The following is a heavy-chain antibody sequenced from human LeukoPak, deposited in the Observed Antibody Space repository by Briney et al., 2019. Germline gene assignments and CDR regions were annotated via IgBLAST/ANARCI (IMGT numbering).Heavy chain of an antibody. J-gene: IGHJ4*02. CDR2: ISAYNGNT. CDR1: GYTFTSYS. V-gene: IGHV1-18*01. D-gene: IGHD3-16*02. Sequence: ASVKVSCKASGYTFTSYSISWVRQAPGQGLEWMGWISAYNGNTNYAQQLQGRVTMPTDTPTGTAYMELRSLRSDDTAVYYCARDTPHLHYDYVWGSYRYTLDYWGQGTLVTVSS. CDR3: ARDTPHLHYDYVWGSYRYTLDY.